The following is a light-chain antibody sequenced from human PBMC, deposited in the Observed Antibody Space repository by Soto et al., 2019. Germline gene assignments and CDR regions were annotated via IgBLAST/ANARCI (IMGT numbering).Light chain of an antibody. Sequence: EIVMTQSPATLSVSPGERATLSCRASQSVRSHLAWYQHKPGQAPRPLIYYASTRATGIPARFSGSGSETDFTLTISSLQSEDFAVYYCQQYDNWPLTFGPGTKVDI. CDR3: QQYDNWPLT. J-gene: IGKJ3*01. V-gene: IGKV3-15*01. CDR1: QSVRSH. CDR2: YAS.